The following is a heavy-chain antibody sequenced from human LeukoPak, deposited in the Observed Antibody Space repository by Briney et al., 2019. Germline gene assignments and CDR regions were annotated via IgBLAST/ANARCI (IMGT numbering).Heavy chain of an antibody. CDR1: GGSISSSGYY. D-gene: IGHD1-26*01. V-gene: IGHV4-39*01. Sequence: SETLSLTCTVPGGSISSSGYYWGWIRQPPGKGLEWIASIYYSGSTYYNPSLKSRVTISVDTSKNQLSLKLSSLTAADTAVYYCARHEYSGSYYGLSWFDPWGQGTLVTVSS. CDR2: IYYSGST. CDR3: ARHEYSGSYYGLSWFDP. J-gene: IGHJ5*02.